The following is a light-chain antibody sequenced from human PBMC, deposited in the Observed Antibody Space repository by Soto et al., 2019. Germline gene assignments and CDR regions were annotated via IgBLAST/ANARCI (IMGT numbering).Light chain of an antibody. CDR1: SSDVGGYNY. V-gene: IGLV2-14*01. Sequence: VLAHPASVSGAPGHSITIPCPGTSSDVGGYNYVSWYQQHPGKAPKLMIYEVSNRPSGVSNRFSGSKSGNTASLTISGLKAEDQAHSSCTSYTSRSTIGVFGNRTKVT. J-gene: IGLJ1*01. CDR3: TSYTSRSTIGV. CDR2: EVS.